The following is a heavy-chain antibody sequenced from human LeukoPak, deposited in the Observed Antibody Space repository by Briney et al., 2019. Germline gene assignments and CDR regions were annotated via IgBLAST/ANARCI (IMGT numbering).Heavy chain of an antibody. V-gene: IGHV3-30*02. J-gene: IGHJ6*03. Sequence: GGSLRLSCAASGFTFNSYGMSWVRQAPGKGLEGVAFIRYEGSNKYSADSVKGRFTISRDNSKNTLYLQMNSLRAEDTAVYYCAKGSKEVLFTRDHYMDVWGKGTTVTISS. D-gene: IGHD3-3*01. CDR3: AKGSKEVLFTRDHYMDV. CDR2: IRYEGSNK. CDR1: GFTFNSYG.